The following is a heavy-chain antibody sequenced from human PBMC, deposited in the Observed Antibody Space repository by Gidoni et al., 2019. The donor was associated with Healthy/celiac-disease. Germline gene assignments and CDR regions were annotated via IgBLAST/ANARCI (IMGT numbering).Heavy chain of an antibody. CDR2: ISSSSSTI. CDR1: GFTFSSYS. D-gene: IGHD6-13*01. Sequence: EVQLVESGGGLVQPGGSLRLACAASGFTFSSYSMNWVRQAPGKGLEWVSYISSSSSTIYYADSVNGLFPISRDNAKNSLYLQMNSLRAEDTAVYYCARDGGGSSLYGMDVWGQGTTVTVSS. CDR3: ARDGGGSSLYGMDV. J-gene: IGHJ6*02. V-gene: IGHV3-48*01.